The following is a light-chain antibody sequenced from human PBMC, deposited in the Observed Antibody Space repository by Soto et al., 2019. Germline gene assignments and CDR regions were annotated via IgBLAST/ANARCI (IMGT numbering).Light chain of an antibody. CDR1: QSVSSN. CDR2: GAS. V-gene: IGKV3-15*01. CDR3: QQYNDWPLT. J-gene: IGKJ1*01. Sequence: EIVMTQSPAPLSVSPGGRVTLSCRAGQSVSSNLAWYQQKPGQAPRLLLYGASTRATGIPARFSGSGSGTEFTLTISSLQSEDFEVYYCQQYNDWPLTFGQGTKVDIK.